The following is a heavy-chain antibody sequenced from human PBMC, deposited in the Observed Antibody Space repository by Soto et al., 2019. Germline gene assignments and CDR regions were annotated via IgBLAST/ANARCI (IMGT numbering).Heavy chain of an antibody. D-gene: IGHD2-15*01. V-gene: IGHV1-18*01. CDR1: GFTYANYG. J-gene: IGHJ4*02. CDR2: ISADHGDT. CDR3: ARDVIYWSERSDF. Sequence: QVQLVQSGAEVKKPGASVKVSCKPSGFTYANYGITWVRQAPGQGLEWMGWISADHGDTHYAQKFQGRVTVTTDTSTSTAYMELRSLTSDDPAVYYGARDVIYWSERSDFWGQGTLVTVSS.